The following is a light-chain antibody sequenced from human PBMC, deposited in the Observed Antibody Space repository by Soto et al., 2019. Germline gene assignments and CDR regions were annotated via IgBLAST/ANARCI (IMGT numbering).Light chain of an antibody. CDR1: QSFRGL. J-gene: IGKJ5*01. V-gene: IGKV3-11*01. CDR3: QQRHMWPIT. CDR2: DAY. Sequence: EIVMTQSPATLSVSPGERATVSCRASQSFRGLLAWYQQKPGQAPRLLIYDAYNRATGIPPRFSGSGSGTDFTLTISSLEPEDSAVYYCQQRHMWPITFGQGTRLEIK.